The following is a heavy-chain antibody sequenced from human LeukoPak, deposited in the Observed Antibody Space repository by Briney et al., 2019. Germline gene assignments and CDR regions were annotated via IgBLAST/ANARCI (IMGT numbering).Heavy chain of an antibody. CDR3: ATTSSKYCSGGSCYTY. V-gene: IGHV3-23*01. J-gene: IGHJ4*02. D-gene: IGHD2-15*01. Sequence: PGGSLRLSCAASGFTFSSYAMNWVRQAPGKGLEWVSGIGGSGDNTYYADSVKGRFTISRDNSKNTLYLQMNSLRAEDTAVYYCATTSSKYCSGGSCYTYWGQGTLVTVSS. CDR2: IGGSGDNT. CDR1: GFTFSSYA.